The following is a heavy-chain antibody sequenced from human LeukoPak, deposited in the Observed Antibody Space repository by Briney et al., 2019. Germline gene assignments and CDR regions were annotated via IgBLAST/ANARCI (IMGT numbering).Heavy chain of an antibody. CDR2: ISYDGSNK. V-gene: IGHV3-30-3*01. J-gene: IGHJ4*02. D-gene: IGHD3-9*01. CDR1: GFTFSSYA. Sequence: PGRSLRLSCAASGFTFSSYAMHWVRQAPGKGLEWVAVISYDGSNKYYADSVKGRFTISRDNSKNTLYLQMNSLRAEDTAVYYCARPFKWPRYLTLRYFDWLSTSFDYWGQGTLVTVSS. CDR3: ARPFKWPRYLTLRYFDWLSTSFDY.